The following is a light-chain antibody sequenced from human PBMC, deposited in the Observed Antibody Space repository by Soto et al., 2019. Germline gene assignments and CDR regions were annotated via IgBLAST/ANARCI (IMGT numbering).Light chain of an antibody. Sequence: VLTQPPSASGTPGHRVTLSCSGASSNIGSTTVSWYQHAPGTAPKLLIFSNDQRPSGVPDRFSGSVSGTSASLAISGLQSDAEADYYCAAWDDSLHGFLFGTGTKVTVL. J-gene: IGLJ1*01. V-gene: IGLV1-44*01. CDR3: AAWDDSLHGFL. CDR1: SSNIGSTT. CDR2: SND.